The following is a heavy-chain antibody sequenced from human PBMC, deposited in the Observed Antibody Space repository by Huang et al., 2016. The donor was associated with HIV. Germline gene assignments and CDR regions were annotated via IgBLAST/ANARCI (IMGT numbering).Heavy chain of an antibody. CDR1: GFTFSNYV. V-gene: IGHV1-8*03. CDR2: MNPKGGNT. CDR3: ARARGYYYDYTGYSSRYFFDS. J-gene: IGHJ4*02. Sequence: QVQLLQSGAEVKKPGASVKVSCKASGFTFSNYVFNWVRPACGQGLEWMGWMNPKGGNTGYAQKFQGRDTITRNTAITTAYMELSSLRAEDTAVYYCARARGYYYDYTGYSSRYFFDSWGQGTLVTVSS. D-gene: IGHD3-22*01.